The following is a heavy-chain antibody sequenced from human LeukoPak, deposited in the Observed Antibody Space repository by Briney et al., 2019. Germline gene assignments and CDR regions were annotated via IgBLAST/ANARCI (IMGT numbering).Heavy chain of an antibody. CDR3: GRGTGTTLDH. V-gene: IGHV4-30-2*01. J-gene: IGHJ4*02. D-gene: IGHD1-1*01. CDR1: GAAISSGGSS. CDR2: LYHSGST. Sequence: SQTLSLTCAVSGAAISSGGSSWCWIRQPPGKGLEWIGNLYHSGSTYSNPSLKSRVTISAGTSKNEFSLKMSSVTAADTAVYYWGRGTGTTLDHWGQGTLVTVSS.